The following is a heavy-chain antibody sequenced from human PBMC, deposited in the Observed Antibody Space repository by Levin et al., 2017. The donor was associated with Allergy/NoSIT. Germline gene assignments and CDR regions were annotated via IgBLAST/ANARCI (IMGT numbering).Heavy chain of an antibody. CDR1: GFTFSSYE. V-gene: IGHV3-48*03. D-gene: IGHD3-3*01. J-gene: IGHJ4*02. CDR3: ARQLGNFWSGYNYFDD. Sequence: AGGSLRLSCAASGFTFSSYEMNWVRQAPGKGLEWVSYISSSGSTIYYADSVKGRFTISRDNAKNSLYLQMNSLRAEDTAVYYCARQLGNFWSGYNYFDDWGQGTLVTVSS. CDR2: ISSSGSTI.